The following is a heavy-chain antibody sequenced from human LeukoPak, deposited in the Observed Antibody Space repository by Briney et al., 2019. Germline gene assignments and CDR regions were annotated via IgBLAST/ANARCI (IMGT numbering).Heavy chain of an antibody. V-gene: IGHV3-53*01. J-gene: IGHJ4*02. D-gene: IGHD5-24*01. CDR1: GFTVSSNY. CDR2: IYSGGST. CDR3: ARVFYADGYTHDY. Sequence: QAGGSLRLSCAASGFTVSSNYMSWVRQAPGKGLEWVSVIYSGGSTYYADSVKGRFTISRDNSKNTLYLQMNSLRAEDTAVYYCARVFYADGYTHDYWGQGTLVTVSS.